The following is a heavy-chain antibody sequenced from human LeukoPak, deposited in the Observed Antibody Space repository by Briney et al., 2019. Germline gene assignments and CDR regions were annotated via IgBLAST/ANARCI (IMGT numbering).Heavy chain of an antibody. CDR2: ISLSNSII. CDR3: ARGGATWAQYYYYYMDV. V-gene: IGHV3-48*01. J-gene: IGHJ6*03. D-gene: IGHD1-26*01. CDR1: GFTFSSYS. Sequence: RSGGSLRLSCAASGFTFSSYSMNWVRQAPGKGLEWVSYISLSNSIIYYADSVKGRFTISKDNAKNSLFLQMNSLRAEDTAVYYCARGGATWAQYYYYYMDVWGKGTTVTVSS.